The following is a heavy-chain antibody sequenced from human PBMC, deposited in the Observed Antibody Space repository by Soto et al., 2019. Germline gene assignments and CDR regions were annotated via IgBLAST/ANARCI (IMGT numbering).Heavy chain of an antibody. Sequence: QVQLVQSGAEVKKPGASVKVSCKASGYTFTSYDINWVRQATGQGLEWMGWMNPNSGNTGYAQKFQGRVTMTRNTSISTAYMEMSSLRSEDTAVYYCARGMRVTFGGVIAPSYYFDYWGQGPLVTVSS. CDR3: ARGMRVTFGGVIAPSYYFDY. V-gene: IGHV1-8*01. CDR2: MNPNSGNT. J-gene: IGHJ4*02. CDR1: GYTFTSYD. D-gene: IGHD3-16*02.